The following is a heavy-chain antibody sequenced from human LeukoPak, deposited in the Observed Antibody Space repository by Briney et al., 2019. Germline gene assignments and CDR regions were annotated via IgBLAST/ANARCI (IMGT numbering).Heavy chain of an antibody. CDR3: ARGGIAAAGQYDY. CDR2: IYHSGST. CDR1: GYSISSGYY. V-gene: IGHV4-38-2*02. Sequence: SETLSLTCTVSGYSISSGYYWGWIRQLPGKGLEWIGSIYHSGSTYYNPPLKSRVTISVDTSKNQFSLKLSSVTAADTAVYYCARGGIAAAGQYDYWGQGTLVTVSS. D-gene: IGHD6-13*01. J-gene: IGHJ4*02.